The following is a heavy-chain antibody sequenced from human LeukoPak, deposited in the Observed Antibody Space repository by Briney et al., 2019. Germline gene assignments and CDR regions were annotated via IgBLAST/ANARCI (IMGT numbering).Heavy chain of an antibody. J-gene: IGHJ4*02. CDR1: GFTFSSYG. D-gene: IGHD3-10*01. Sequence: GGSLRLSCAASGFTFSSYGMSWVRQAPGKGLEWVSAISGSGGSTYYADSVKGRFTISRDDSKNTLYLQMNSLRAEDTAVYYCAKDRAGVEAAHTQCFYWGQGTLVTVSS. CDR2: ISGSGGST. CDR3: AKDRAGVEAAHTQCFY. V-gene: IGHV3-23*01.